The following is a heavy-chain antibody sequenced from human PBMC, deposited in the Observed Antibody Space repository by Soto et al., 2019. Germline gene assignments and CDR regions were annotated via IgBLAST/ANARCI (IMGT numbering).Heavy chain of an antibody. Sequence: GASVKVSCKASGYTFTSYAMHWVRQAPGQRLEWMGWINAGNGNTKYSQKFQGRVTITRDTSASTAYMELSSLRSEDTAVYYCARELLFPASPYYYYYQDFWGKGTTDTVSS. J-gene: IGHJ6*03. CDR1: GYTFTSYA. D-gene: IGHD2-2*01. CDR2: INAGNGNT. V-gene: IGHV1-3*01. CDR3: ARELLFPASPYYYYYQDF.